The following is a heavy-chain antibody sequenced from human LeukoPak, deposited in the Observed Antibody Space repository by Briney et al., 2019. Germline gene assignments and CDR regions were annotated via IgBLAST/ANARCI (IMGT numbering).Heavy chain of an antibody. CDR2: IWYDGSNK. Sequence: GRTLRLSCAASGFTFSSYGMHWVRQAPGKGLEWVAVIWYDGSNKYYADSVKGRFTISRDNSKNTLYLQMNSLRAEDTAVYYCAKSGGVGSSWYDLYYWVQGTLVTVSS. CDR1: GFTFSSYG. D-gene: IGHD6-13*01. V-gene: IGHV3-33*06. J-gene: IGHJ4*02. CDR3: AKSGGVGSSWYDLYY.